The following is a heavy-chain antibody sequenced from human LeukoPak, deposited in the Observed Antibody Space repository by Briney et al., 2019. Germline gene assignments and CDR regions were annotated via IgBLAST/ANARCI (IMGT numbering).Heavy chain of an antibody. V-gene: IGHV4-4*07. CDR3: ARDRGRGYQYYFDY. CDR2: IYTSGST. Sequence: SETLSLTCTVSGGSISSYHWSWIRQPAGKGLEWIGRIYTSGSTNYNPSLKSRVTMSVDTSKNQFSLKLSSVTAADTAVYYCARDRGRGYQYYFDYWGQGTLVTVSS. J-gene: IGHJ4*02. CDR1: GGSISSYH. D-gene: IGHD5-18*01.